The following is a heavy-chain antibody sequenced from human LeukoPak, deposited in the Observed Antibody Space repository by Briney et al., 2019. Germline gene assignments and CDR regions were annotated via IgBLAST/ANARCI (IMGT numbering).Heavy chain of an antibody. J-gene: IGHJ5*02. CDR2: IIPILGIA. CDR3: ATRNSGYCSSTSCPNWFDP. Sequence: SVKVSCKASGGTFSSYAISWVRQAPGQGLEWMGRIIPILGIANYAQKFQGRVTITADKSTSTAYMELSSLRSEDTAVYYCATRNSGYCSSTSCPNWFDPWGQGTLVTVSS. CDR1: GGTFSSYA. V-gene: IGHV1-69*04. D-gene: IGHD2-2*01.